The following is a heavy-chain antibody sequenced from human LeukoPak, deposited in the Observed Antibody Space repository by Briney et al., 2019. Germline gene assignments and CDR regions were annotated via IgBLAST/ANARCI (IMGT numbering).Heavy chain of an antibody. J-gene: IGHJ4*02. V-gene: IGHV4-59*01. CDR2: IYYSGST. Sequence: SETLSLTCTVSGGSISSYYWSWIRQPPGKGLEWSGHIYYSGSTNYNPSLKSRVTISVDTSKNQFSLKLSSVTAADTAVYYCARDLGTTGGRYYFDYWGQGTLVTVSS. CDR3: ARDLGTTGGRYYFDY. D-gene: IGHD4-17*01. CDR1: GGSISSYY.